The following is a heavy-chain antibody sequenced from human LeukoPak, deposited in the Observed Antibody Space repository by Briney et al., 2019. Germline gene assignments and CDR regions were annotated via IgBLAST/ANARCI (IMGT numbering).Heavy chain of an antibody. V-gene: IGHV3-23*01. CDR1: GFTFSNYA. CDR2: ISSSGRRT. CDR3: ARVADYYGSGSYFSN. D-gene: IGHD3-10*01. Sequence: GGSLRLSCAASGFTFSNYAMSWVRQAPGRGLEWVSGISSSGRRTFNADSVRGRFTISRDNSKNTLYLQMNSLRAEDTAVYYCARVADYYGSGSYFSNWGQGTLVTVSS. J-gene: IGHJ4*02.